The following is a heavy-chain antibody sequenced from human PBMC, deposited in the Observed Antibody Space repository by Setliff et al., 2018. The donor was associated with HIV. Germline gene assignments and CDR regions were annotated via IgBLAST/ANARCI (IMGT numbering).Heavy chain of an antibody. CDR1: GDSPDSIAHGNQF. CDR3: VRAPVYCAADCYPRYFEV. V-gene: IGHV4-61*09. Sequence: SETLSLTCSVSGDSPDSIAHGNQFWGWIRQSGGKGLEWIGQIFMSGSADYDPSLESRVTISLDMSKNQFFLEMRSLTAADTAVYYCVRAPVYCAADCYPRYFEVWGRGALVTVSS. CDR2: IFMSGSA. D-gene: IGHD2-21*01. J-gene: IGHJ1*01.